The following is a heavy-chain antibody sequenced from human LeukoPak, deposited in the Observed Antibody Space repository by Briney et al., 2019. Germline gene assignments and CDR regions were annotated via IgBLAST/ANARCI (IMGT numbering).Heavy chain of an antibody. J-gene: IGHJ4*02. CDR3: ARAAAVSAIPSD. CDR1: GFAFSNYW. V-gene: IGHV3-74*01. D-gene: IGHD2-15*01. CDR2: INSDGSIT. Sequence: QPGGSLRLSRAASGFAFSNYWMHWVRQAPGKGLMWVSRINSDGSITSYADSVKGRFTISRDNAKNTLYLQMNSLRAEDTGVYYCARAAAVSAIPSDWGQGTLVIISS.